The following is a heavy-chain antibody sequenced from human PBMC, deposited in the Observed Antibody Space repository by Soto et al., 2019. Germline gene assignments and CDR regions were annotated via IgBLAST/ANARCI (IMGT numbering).Heavy chain of an antibody. D-gene: IGHD6-19*01. CDR3: AKGVRQWMVTSDFNY. V-gene: IGHV3-30*18. CDR1: GFTFSDYA. Sequence: VQLVESGGGVVQPGRSLRLSCAASGFTFSDYAMHWVRQAPGKGLEWVAVVSHDGRNTHYADSVKGRFTISRDSAKSTVSLEITRLRAEDTSVYYCAKGVRQWMVTSDFNYWGQGALVTVSS. J-gene: IGHJ4*02. CDR2: VSHDGRNT.